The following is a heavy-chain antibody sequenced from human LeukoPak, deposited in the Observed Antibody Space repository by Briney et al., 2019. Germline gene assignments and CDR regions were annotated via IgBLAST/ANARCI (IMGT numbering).Heavy chain of an antibody. CDR1: GFTFDDYG. J-gene: IGHJ5*02. CDR3: ARDGWFGDYNWFDP. V-gene: IGHV3-20*04. D-gene: IGHD3-10*01. CDR2: INWNCGST. Sequence: PGGSLRLSCAASGFTFDDYGMSWVRQAPGKGLEWVSGINWNCGSTGYADSVKGRFTISRDNAKNSLYLQMNSLRAEDTAMYYCARDGWFGDYNWFDPWGQGTLVTVSS.